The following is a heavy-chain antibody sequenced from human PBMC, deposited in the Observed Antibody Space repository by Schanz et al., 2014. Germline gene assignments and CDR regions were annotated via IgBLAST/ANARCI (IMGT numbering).Heavy chain of an antibody. CDR3: ARGTDTAMEHRPFDY. CDR1: GFTVSKNY. D-gene: IGHD5-18*01. CDR2: IYTDGST. J-gene: IGHJ4*02. Sequence: EVQLVESGGGLVQPGGSLRLSCAASGFTVSKNYMSWVRQAPGKGLEWVSIIYTDGSTYYADSVRDRFTISRDNSKNMLYLQINNLRAEDTAVYYCARGTDTAMEHRPFDYWGQGILVAVSS. V-gene: IGHV3-66*01.